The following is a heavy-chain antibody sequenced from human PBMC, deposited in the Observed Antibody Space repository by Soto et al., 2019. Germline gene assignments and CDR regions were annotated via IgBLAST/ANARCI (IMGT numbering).Heavy chain of an antibody. Sequence: PGESLKISCKGSGYNFINHWIAWVRQMPGKGLEWMGIVYPDDSDTRYSPSFQGQVTISADKSISTAYLQWSSLEASDTAMYYCARQKGIAARPFRLGWFDPWGQGTLVTVSS. D-gene: IGHD6-6*01. J-gene: IGHJ5*02. CDR1: GYNFINHW. V-gene: IGHV5-51*01. CDR2: VYPDDSDT. CDR3: ARQKGIAARPFRLGWFDP.